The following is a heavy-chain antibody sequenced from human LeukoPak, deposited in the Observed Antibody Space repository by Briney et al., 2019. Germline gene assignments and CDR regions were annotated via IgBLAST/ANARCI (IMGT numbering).Heavy chain of an antibody. CDR2: IYYSGST. D-gene: IGHD6-13*01. Sequence: SETLSLTCTVSGGSISSSSYYWGWIRQPPGKGLEWIGSIYYSGSTYYNPSLKSRVTISVDTSKNQFSLKLSSVTAADTAVYYCARRVAAAGLWFDPWGQGTLVTVSS. CDR1: GGSISSSSYY. CDR3: ARRVAAAGLWFDP. J-gene: IGHJ5*02. V-gene: IGHV4-39*07.